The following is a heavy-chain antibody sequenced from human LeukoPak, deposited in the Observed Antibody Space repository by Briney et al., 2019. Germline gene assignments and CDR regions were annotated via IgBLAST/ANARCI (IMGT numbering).Heavy chain of an antibody. CDR2: ISGSGGST. CDR1: GFTFSAHW. CDR3: AKVVGRRGMDV. Sequence: PGGSLRLSCTASGFTFSAHWMHWVRQAPGKGLEWVSAISGSGGSTYYADSVKGRFTISRDNSKNTLYLQMNSLRAEDTAVYYCAKVVGRRGMDVWGQGTTVTVSS. J-gene: IGHJ6*02. V-gene: IGHV3-23*01.